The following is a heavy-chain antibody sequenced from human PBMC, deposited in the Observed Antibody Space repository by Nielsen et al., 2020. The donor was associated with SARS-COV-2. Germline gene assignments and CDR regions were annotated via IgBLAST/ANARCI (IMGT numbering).Heavy chain of an antibody. CDR1: GFTFSSYA. V-gene: IGHV3-30*04. CDR3: ASGYCSGGSCYSRLLDY. CDR2: ISYDGSNK. J-gene: IGHJ4*02. Sequence: GESLKISCAASGFTFSSYAMHWVRQAPDKGLEWVAVISYDGSNKYYADSVKGRFTISRDNSKNTLYLQMNSLRAGDTAVYYCASGYCSGGSCYSRLLDYWGQGTLVTVSS. D-gene: IGHD2-15*01.